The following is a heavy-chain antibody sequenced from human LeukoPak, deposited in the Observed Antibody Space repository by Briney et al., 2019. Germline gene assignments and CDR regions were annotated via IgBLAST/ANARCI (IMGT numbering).Heavy chain of an antibody. CDR3: ARPRVPHYYDSSGYLGAFDI. CDR2: INPSGGST. V-gene: IGHV1-46*04. CDR1: GYTFTSYY. Sequence: ASVKVSCKASGYTFTSYYMHWLRQAPGQGLDWMGIINPSGGSTSYAQKLQGRVTMTRDTSTSTVYMELSSLRSEDTAVYYCARPRVPHYYDSSGYLGAFDIWGQGTMVTVSS. J-gene: IGHJ3*02. D-gene: IGHD3-22*01.